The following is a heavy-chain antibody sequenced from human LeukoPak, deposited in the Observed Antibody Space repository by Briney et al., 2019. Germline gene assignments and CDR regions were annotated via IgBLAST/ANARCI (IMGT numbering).Heavy chain of an antibody. J-gene: IGHJ4*02. V-gene: IGHV1-8*03. D-gene: IGHD4-23*01. CDR3: AKDYGGNKGLFDY. CDR2: MNPNSGNT. Sequence: ASVKVSCKASGYTFTSYDINWVRQAPGQGLEWMGWMNPNSGNTSYAQKFQGRVTITRNTSISTAYMELSSLRAEDTAVYYCAKDYGGNKGLFDYWGQGTLVTVSS. CDR1: GYTFTSYD.